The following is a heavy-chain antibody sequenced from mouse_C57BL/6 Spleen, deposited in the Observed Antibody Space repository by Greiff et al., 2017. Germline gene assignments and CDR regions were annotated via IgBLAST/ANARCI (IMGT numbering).Heavy chain of an antibody. D-gene: IGHD2-5*01. CDR2: ISSGGSYT. J-gene: IGHJ4*01. Sequence: EVMLVESGGDLVKPGGSLKLSCAASGFTFSSYGMSWVRQTPDKRLEWVATISSGGSYTYSPDSVKGRFTISRDNATNTLYLQMRNLKSEDAAMYYCARSLYSNYTYYYAMDYWGQGTSVTVAS. CDR3: ARSLYSNYTYYYAMDY. CDR1: GFTFSSYG. V-gene: IGHV5-6*01.